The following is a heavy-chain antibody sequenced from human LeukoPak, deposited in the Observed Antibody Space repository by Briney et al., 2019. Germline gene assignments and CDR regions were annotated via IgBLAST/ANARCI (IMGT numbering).Heavy chain of an antibody. CDR3: ARDYGDYGGTSDY. CDR2: ISSSGSTI. J-gene: IGHJ4*02. Sequence: PGGSLRLSCAASGFTFSSYEMNWVRQAPGKGLEWVSYISSSGSTIYYADSVKGRFTISRDNAKNSLYLQMNSLRAEDTAVYYCARDYGDYGGTSDYWGQGTLVTVSS. CDR1: GFTFSSYE. V-gene: IGHV3-48*03. D-gene: IGHD4-17*01.